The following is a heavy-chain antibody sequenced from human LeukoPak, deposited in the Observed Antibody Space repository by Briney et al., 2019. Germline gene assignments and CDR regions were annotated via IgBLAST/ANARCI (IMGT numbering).Heavy chain of an antibody. CDR3: ARGYTKDMTSVTHFDY. Sequence: ASVKVSCKASGYTFTSYAMNWVRQAPGQGLEWMGWINTNTGNPTYAQGFTGRFVFSLDTSVSTAYLQISSLKAGDTAVYYCARGYTKDMTSVTHFDYWGQGTLVTVSS. J-gene: IGHJ4*02. CDR2: INTNTGNP. V-gene: IGHV7-4-1*02. D-gene: IGHD4-17*01. CDR1: GYTFTSYA.